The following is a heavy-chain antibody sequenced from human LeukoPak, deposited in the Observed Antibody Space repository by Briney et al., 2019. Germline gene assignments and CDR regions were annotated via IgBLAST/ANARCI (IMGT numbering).Heavy chain of an antibody. Sequence: GGSLRLSCAASGFTFSSYSMNWVRQAPGKGLEWVSYISSSSSTIYYADSVKGRFTISRDNAKNSLYLQMNSLRDEDTAVYYCARSYYYDSSGYYPFDYWGQGTLVTVSS. J-gene: IGHJ4*02. CDR1: GFTFSSYS. D-gene: IGHD3-22*01. CDR3: ARSYYYDSSGYYPFDY. CDR2: ISSSSSTI. V-gene: IGHV3-48*02.